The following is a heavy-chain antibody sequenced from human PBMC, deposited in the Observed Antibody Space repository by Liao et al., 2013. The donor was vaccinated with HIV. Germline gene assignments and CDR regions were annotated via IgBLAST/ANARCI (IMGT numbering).Heavy chain of an antibody. V-gene: IGHV4-39*07. D-gene: IGHD1-26*01. CDR3: ARIPGSPKSYFDY. CDR1: GDSISSSSYY. CDR2: IYYSGDT. J-gene: IGHJ4*02. Sequence: QLQLQESGPGLVKPSETLSLTCTVSGDSISSSSYYWGWIRQPPGKGLEWIGSIYYSGDTYYNPSLKTRVTISVDTSKNQFSLKLSSVTAADTAVYYCARIPGSPKSYFDYWGQGTLVTVSS.